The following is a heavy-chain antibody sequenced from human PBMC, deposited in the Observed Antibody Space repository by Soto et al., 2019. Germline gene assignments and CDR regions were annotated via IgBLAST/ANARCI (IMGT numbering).Heavy chain of an antibody. V-gene: IGHV3-23*01. CDR1: GFTFGNYA. CDR2: IAASGATT. D-gene: IGHD6-19*01. J-gene: IGHJ4*02. Sequence: GGSLRLSCAASGFTFGNYAMSWVRQAPGKGLEWVSAIAASGATTYYADSVKGRLTVSRDNTKNTLYLQMNSLRAEDTAVYYCAKDRGGSGWRFDYWGQGTLVTVSS. CDR3: AKDRGGSGWRFDY.